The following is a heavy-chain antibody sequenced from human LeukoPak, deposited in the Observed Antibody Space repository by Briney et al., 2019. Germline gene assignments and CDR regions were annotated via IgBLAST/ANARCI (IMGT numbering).Heavy chain of an antibody. D-gene: IGHD3-9*01. V-gene: IGHV3-7*03. Sequence: GGSLKLSCEASGFTFSSYWMSWVRQAPGKGLEWVANIKTDGSEKYYVDSVKGRFTISRDNAKNSLYLQMNSLRAEDTAVYYCARDYTGYFPWGQGTLVIVSS. CDR2: IKTDGSEK. CDR1: GFTFSSYW. J-gene: IGHJ5*02. CDR3: ARDYTGYFP.